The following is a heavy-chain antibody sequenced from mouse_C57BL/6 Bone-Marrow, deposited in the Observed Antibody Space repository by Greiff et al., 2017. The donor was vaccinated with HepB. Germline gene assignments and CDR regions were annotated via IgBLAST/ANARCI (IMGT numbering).Heavy chain of an antibody. CDR3: ARYDYGGGAFAY. V-gene: IGHV1-63*01. Sequence: VQLKESGAELVRPGTSVKMSCKASGYTFTNYWIGWAKQRPGHGLEWIGDIYPGGGYTNYNEKFKGKATLTADKSSSTAYMQFSSLTSEDAAIYDCARYDYGGGAFAYWGQGTLVTVSA. CDR1: GYTFTNYW. J-gene: IGHJ3*01. D-gene: IGHD2-4*01. CDR2: IYPGGGYT.